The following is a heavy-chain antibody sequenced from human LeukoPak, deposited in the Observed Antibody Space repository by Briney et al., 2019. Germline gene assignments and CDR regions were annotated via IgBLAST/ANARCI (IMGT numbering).Heavy chain of an antibody. CDR3: ARVVTDNSAEGNYFDY. Sequence: ASVKVSCKASGYTFTNYYMHWVRQAPGQGREWMGIINPSGGSTSYAQKFQGRVTMTRDTSTSTVYMELSSLRSEDTAVYYCARVVTDNSAEGNYFDYWGQGTLVTVSS. CDR1: GYTFTNYY. J-gene: IGHJ4*02. CDR2: INPSGGST. V-gene: IGHV1-46*01. D-gene: IGHD3-22*01.